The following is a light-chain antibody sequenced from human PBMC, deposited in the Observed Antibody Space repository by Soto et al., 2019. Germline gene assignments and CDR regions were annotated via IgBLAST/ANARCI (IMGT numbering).Light chain of an antibody. CDR2: TAY. V-gene: IGKV1-39*01. CDR3: QQTYSAPFT. J-gene: IGKJ3*01. Sequence: DIQMTQSPSSLSASVGDSVTLTCRASQRLFSFLNWYQQAPGRAPKLLISTAYKLQSGVPSRFSGSESGTEFDLTISSLQPEDFEIYFCQQTYSAPFTFGPGTKVDVK. CDR1: QRLFSF.